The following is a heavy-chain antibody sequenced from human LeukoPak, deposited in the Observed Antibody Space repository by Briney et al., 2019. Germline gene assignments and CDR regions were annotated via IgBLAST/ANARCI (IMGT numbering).Heavy chain of an antibody. CDR1: GGTFSSYA. J-gene: IGHJ4*02. Sequence: GASVKVSCKASGGTFSSYAISWVRQAPGQGLEWMGGIIPISGTANYAQKFQGRVTITADESTSTAYMELSSLRSEDTAVYYCARDNTGTTADYWGQGTLVTVSS. V-gene: IGHV1-69*13. D-gene: IGHD1-1*01. CDR2: IIPISGTA. CDR3: ARDNTGTTADY.